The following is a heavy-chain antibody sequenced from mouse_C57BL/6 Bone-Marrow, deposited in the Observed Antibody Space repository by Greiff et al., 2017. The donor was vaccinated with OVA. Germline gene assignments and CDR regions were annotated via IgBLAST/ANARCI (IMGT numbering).Heavy chain of an antibody. V-gene: IGHV14-4*01. Sequence: EVQLQQSGAELVRPGASVKLSCTASGFNIKDDYMHWVKQRPEQGLEWIGWIDPENGDTEYASKFQGKATITADTASNTAYLQLSSLTSEDTAVYYCTTLMITYWGQGTLVTVSA. CDR3: TTLMITY. CDR1: GFNIKDDY. D-gene: IGHD2-3*01. J-gene: IGHJ3*01. CDR2: IDPENGDT.